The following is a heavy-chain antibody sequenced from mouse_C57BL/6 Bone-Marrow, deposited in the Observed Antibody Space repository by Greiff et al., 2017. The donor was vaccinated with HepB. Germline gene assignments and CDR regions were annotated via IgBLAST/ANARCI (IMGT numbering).Heavy chain of an antibody. CDR3: ARGGRLLLRYEYFDV. D-gene: IGHD1-1*01. V-gene: IGHV1-55*01. CDR2: IYPGSGST. CDR1: GYTFTSYW. Sequence: QVQLQQPGAELVKPGASVKMSCKASGYTFTSYWITWVKQRPGQGLEWIGDIYPGSGSTNYNEKFKSKATLTVDTSSSTAYMQLSSLTSEDSAVYYCARGGRLLLRYEYFDVWGTGTTVTVSS. J-gene: IGHJ1*03.